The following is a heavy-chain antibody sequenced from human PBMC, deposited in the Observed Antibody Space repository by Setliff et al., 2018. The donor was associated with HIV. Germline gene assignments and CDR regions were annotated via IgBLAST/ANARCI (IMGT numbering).Heavy chain of an antibody. J-gene: IGHJ4*02. D-gene: IGHD1-7*01. Sequence: SETLSLTCAVYGGAFSRFYWSWLRQAPGKGLEWIGYIYYSGSTYYNPSLKSRVTISLATSKNQFSLKLSSVTAAGTAVYYCARFRNYSTPDYWGQGTLVTVSS. CDR3: ARFRNYSTPDY. CDR1: GGAFSRFY. CDR2: IYYSGST. V-gene: IGHV4-59*06.